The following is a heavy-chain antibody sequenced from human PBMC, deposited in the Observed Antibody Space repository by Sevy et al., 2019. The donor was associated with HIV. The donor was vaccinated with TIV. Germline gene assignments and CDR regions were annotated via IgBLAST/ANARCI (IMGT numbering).Heavy chain of an antibody. CDR3: AREGSPPVDSRGYYHGPSSNFDY. D-gene: IGHD3-22*01. Sequence: SKTLSLTCVVSGYSISIGYFWGWIRQPPGKGLEWIGSIYHRGSTYYNPSLKSRVTISVDTSKNQFSLKLTSVTAADTAVYYCAREGSPPVDSRGYYHGPSSNFDYWGQGTLVTVSS. CDR1: GYSISIGYF. J-gene: IGHJ4*02. V-gene: IGHV4-38-2*01. CDR2: IYHRGST.